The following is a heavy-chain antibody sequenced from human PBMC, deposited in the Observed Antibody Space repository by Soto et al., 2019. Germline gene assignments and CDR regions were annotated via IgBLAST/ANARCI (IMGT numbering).Heavy chain of an antibody. CDR2: IDPSDSYT. CDR1: GYSFTSYW. V-gene: IGHV5-10-1*01. J-gene: IGHJ6*02. CDR3: ARFGRGSGSYYYYYGMDV. D-gene: IGHD3-10*01. Sequence: PGESLKISCKGSGYSFTSYWISWVRQMPGKGLEWMGRIDPSDSYTNYSPSFQGHVTISADKSISTAYLQWSSLKASDTAMYYCARFGRGSGSYYYYYGMDVWGQGTTVTV.